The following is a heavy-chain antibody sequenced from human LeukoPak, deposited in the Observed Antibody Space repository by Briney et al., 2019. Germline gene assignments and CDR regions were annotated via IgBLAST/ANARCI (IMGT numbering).Heavy chain of an antibody. Sequence: GASAKDSCKPSGYTFTSYVISWMRPAPEQGLEWMGWISAYNGNANYAQKLQGRVSMTTDTSTSTAYMKLRSLRSDDTAVYYCARLNSLGAFDIWGQGTIVTVSS. CDR2: ISAYNGNA. CDR3: ARLNSLGAFDI. J-gene: IGHJ3*02. D-gene: IGHD2/OR15-2a*01. V-gene: IGHV1-18*01. CDR1: GYTFTSYV.